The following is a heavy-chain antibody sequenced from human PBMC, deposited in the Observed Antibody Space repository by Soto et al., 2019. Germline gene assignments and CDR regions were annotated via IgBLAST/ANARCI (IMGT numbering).Heavy chain of an antibody. D-gene: IGHD2-2*01. CDR2: ISGSGGST. CDR1: GFTFSSYA. CDR3: AKSAPIVVVPAAMFRWMDFDY. Sequence: PGGSLRLSCAASGFTFSSYAMSWVRQAPGKGLEWVSAISGSGGSTYYADSVKGRFTISRDNSKNTLYLQMNSLRAEDTAVYYCAKSAPIVVVPAAMFRWMDFDYWGQGTLVTVSS. J-gene: IGHJ4*02. V-gene: IGHV3-23*01.